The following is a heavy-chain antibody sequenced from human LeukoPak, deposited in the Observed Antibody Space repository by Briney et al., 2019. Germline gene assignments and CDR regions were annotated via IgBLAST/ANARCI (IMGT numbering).Heavy chain of an antibody. J-gene: IGHJ5*02. D-gene: IGHD6-13*01. CDR2: ISGSGGST. CDR3: AKEREQQLVSHWFDP. CDR1: GFTFSSYA. Sequence: GGSLRLSCAASGFTFSSYAMSWARQAPGKGRKWVSAISGSGGSTYYADSVKGRFTISRDNSKNTLYLQMNSLRAEDTAVYYCAKEREQQLVSHWFDPWGQGTLVTVSS. V-gene: IGHV3-23*01.